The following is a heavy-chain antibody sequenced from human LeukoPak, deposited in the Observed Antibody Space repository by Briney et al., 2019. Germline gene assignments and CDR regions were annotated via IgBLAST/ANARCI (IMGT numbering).Heavy chain of an antibody. CDR1: GGSISSYY. Sequence: PSETLSLTCTVSGGSISSYYWSWIRQPPGKGLEWIGYIYYTGSTNFNPSLKSRVTMSLDTSKNQFSLKLSSVTPAAPAVYYCVTGRAAAGSLGYWGQGILVTVSS. D-gene: IGHD6-25*01. CDR3: VTGRAAAGSLGY. V-gene: IGHV4-59*01. CDR2: IYYTGST. J-gene: IGHJ4*02.